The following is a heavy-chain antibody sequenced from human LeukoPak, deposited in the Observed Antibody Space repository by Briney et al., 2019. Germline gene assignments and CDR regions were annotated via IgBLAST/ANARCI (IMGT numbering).Heavy chain of an antibody. Sequence: GGSLRLSCAASGFTFSIYSRNWVRQALGKGLEWVSCISSGGTHMYYAESVRGRFTISRDNAKNSLYLQMNSLRAEDTAVYYCARVGGYCSSVSNCYGDYWGQGNLGTVSS. CDR2: ISSGGTHM. CDR1: GFTFSIYS. J-gene: IGHJ4*02. CDR3: ARVGGYCSSVSNCYGDY. D-gene: IGHD2-2*03. V-gene: IGHV3-21*01.